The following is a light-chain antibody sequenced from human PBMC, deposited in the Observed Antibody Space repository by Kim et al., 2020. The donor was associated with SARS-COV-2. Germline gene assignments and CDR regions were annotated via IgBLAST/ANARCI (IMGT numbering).Light chain of an antibody. CDR3: QAWDSSTAKV. V-gene: IGLV3-1*01. J-gene: IGLJ2*01. Sequence: SYELTQPPSVSVSPGQTASITCSGDKLGDKYACWYQQKPGQSPVLVIYQDSKRPSGIPERFSGSNSGNTATLTISGTQARDEADYYCQAWDSSTAKVVGG. CDR2: QDS. CDR1: KLGDKY.